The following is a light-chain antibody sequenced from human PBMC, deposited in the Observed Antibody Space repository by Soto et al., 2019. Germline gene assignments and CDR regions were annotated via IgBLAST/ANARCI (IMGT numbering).Light chain of an antibody. J-gene: IGLJ1*01. CDR2: EVS. CDR3: SSYTISNTLPFV. Sequence: QSVLTQPASVSGSPGRSITISCTGTPXDVGGYNFVSWYQQYPGKAPRLIIFEVSSRPSGVSNRFSGSKSGNTASLTISELQPEDEADYHCSSYTISNTLPFVFGTGTKVTVL. CDR1: PXDVGGYNF. V-gene: IGLV2-14*01.